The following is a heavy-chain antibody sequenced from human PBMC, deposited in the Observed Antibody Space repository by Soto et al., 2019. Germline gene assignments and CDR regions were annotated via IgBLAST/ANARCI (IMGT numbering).Heavy chain of an antibody. CDR2: ISSTTDYI. V-gene: IGHV3-21*06. Sequence: GGSLRLSCAASGFTFTRYSMNWVRQAPGKGLEWVSSISSTTDYIYYGDSMKGRFTISRDNAKNSLYLEMNSLRAEDTAVYYCARESEDLTSNFDYWGQGTLVTVSS. CDR1: GFTFTRYS. CDR3: ARESEDLTSNFDY. J-gene: IGHJ4*02.